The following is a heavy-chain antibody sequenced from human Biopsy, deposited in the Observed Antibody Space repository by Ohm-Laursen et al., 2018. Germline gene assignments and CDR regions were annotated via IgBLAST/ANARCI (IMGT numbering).Heavy chain of an antibody. V-gene: IGHV3-23*01. D-gene: IGHD3-10*01. CDR3: AKGRSGGTGHGNWFDP. Sequence: SLRLSCAATGFTFSGYAMSWVRQGPEKGLEWVSVVTGSGRSTYYTDPVKGRFSIFRDKSKNTLYLQMTSLRVEDTAVYYCAKGRSGGTGHGNWFDPWGQGTLVIVSS. J-gene: IGHJ5*02. CDR2: VTGSGRST. CDR1: GFTFSGYA.